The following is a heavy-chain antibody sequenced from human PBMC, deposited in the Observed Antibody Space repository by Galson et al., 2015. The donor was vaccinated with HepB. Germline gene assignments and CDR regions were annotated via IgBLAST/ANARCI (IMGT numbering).Heavy chain of an antibody. J-gene: IGHJ6*02. CDR3: ARHSVLGAPGSSGYYYYGMDV. CDR2: IDPSDSYT. Sequence: QSGAEVKKPGESLRISCKGSGYSFTSYWISWVRQMPGKGLEWMGRIDPSDSYTNYSPSFQGHVTISADKSISTAYLQWSSLKASDTAMYYCARHSVLGAPGSSGYYYYGMDVWGQGTTVTVSS. V-gene: IGHV5-10-1*01. D-gene: IGHD6-6*01. CDR1: GYSFTSYW.